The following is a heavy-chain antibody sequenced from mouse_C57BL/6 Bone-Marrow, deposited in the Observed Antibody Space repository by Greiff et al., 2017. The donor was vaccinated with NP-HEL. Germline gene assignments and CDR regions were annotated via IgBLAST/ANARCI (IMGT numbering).Heavy chain of an antibody. V-gene: IGHV5-6*01. J-gene: IGHJ1*03. D-gene: IGHD1-1*01. CDR1: GFTFSSYG. CDR2: ISSGGSYT. CDR3: ARPSLYYGSSYGWYFDV. Sequence: EVMLVESGGDLVKPGGSLKLSCAASGFTFSSYGMSWVRQTPDKRLEWVATISSGGSYTYYPDSVKGRFTISRDNAKNTLYLQMSSLKSEDTAMYYCARPSLYYGSSYGWYFDVWGTGTTVTVSS.